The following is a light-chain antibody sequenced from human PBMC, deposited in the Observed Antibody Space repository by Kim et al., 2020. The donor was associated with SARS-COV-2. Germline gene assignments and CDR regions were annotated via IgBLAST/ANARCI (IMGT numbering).Light chain of an antibody. Sequence: VDISCSVNSANIRVGNVNWYQHVPGLAPKRLIYNNNHRPSGVPDRFSGSKSGTSAFLAISELQSEDEADYYCSAWDDSLTGSIFFGGGTQLTVL. CDR1: SANIRVGN. J-gene: IGLJ2*01. V-gene: IGLV1-44*01. CDR3: SAWDDSLTGSIF. CDR2: NNN.